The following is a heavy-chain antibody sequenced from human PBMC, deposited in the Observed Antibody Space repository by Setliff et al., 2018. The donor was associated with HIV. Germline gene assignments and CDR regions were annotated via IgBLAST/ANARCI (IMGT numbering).Heavy chain of an antibody. D-gene: IGHD6-19*01. J-gene: IGHJ5*02. V-gene: IGHV1-46*01. Sequence: ASVKVSCKAYGYNFRSHGFSWVRQAPGQGLEWMGILNPSEGTTSFAQKFQGRVTMTRDTSTSTVYMDLSSLRADDTAVYYCVRGYRSAWNSWFDAWGQGTRVTVSS. CDR2: LNPSEGTT. CDR3: VRGYRSAWNSWFDA. CDR1: GYNFRSHG.